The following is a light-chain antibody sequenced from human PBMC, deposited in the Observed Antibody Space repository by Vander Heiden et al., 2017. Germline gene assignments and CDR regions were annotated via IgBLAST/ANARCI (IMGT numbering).Light chain of an antibody. CDR3: QQSYTIPLT. J-gene: IGKJ2*01. Sequence: DIQMTQSPSSLSASVGDRVTITCRASQSIASFLNWYQQKPGKAPNLLIYDASTLQSGVPSRFTAIGSGTDCTLTISSLQPEDFATYYCQQSYTIPLTFGQGTKLEIK. V-gene: IGKV1-39*01. CDR2: DAS. CDR1: QSIASF.